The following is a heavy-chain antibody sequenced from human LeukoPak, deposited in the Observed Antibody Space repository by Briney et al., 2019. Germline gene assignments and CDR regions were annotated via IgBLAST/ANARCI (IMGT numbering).Heavy chain of an antibody. CDR3: VRPRSAAARSDACDI. D-gene: IGHD6-13*01. CDR1: GFTFSSYW. CDR2: INSDGSDT. V-gene: IGHV3-74*01. J-gene: IGHJ3*02. Sequence: GGSLRLSCAASGFTFSSYWMHWVRQAPGKGLVWVSRINSDGSDTSYADSVKGRFTISRDNAKNTLYLQMNSLRAEDTAVYYCVRPRSAAARSDACDIWGQGTMVTVSS.